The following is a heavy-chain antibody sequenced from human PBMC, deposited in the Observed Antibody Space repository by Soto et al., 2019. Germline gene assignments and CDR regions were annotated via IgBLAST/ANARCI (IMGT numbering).Heavy chain of an antibody. D-gene: IGHD4-17*01. CDR1: GYTFTSYG. V-gene: IGHV1-18*04. CDR3: AMDYGDRPEYFKH. Sequence: QVQLVQSGPDLKRPGASMKVSCQASGYTFTSYGLSWVRQAPGQGLEWMAWISPLKGRTQYSQKAQGSVTLSTDTSSNTAYMEMTTLRVDDTAVYYCAMDYGDRPEYFKHWGQGTLVTVS. CDR2: ISPLKGRT. J-gene: IGHJ1*01.